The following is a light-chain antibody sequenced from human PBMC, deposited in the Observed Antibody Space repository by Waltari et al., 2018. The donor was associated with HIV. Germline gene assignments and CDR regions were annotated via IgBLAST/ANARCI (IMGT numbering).Light chain of an antibody. V-gene: IGKV1-39*01. J-gene: IGKJ1*01. Sequence: DIQMTQSPSSLSALVGDSVAITCRASQSVTNKVNWYQQRPGQAPKLLIYDASTLHSGVPFRFGGGGSETSFTLTIAGLQADDFATYFCQQSYSSPLTFGPGTKVEIK. CDR3: QQSYSSPLT. CDR2: DAS. CDR1: QSVTNK.